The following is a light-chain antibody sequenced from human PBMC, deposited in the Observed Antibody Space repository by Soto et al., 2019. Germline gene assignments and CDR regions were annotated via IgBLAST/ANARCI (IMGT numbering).Light chain of an antibody. CDR3: QQYNGYSWA. Sequence: DIQMTQSPSTLSASVGGRVTITCRASQSLNDWLAWFQQKPGKAPNLLIYKVSNLESGVPSRFSGSGSGTEFTLTISSLQPDDFATYYCQQYNGYSWAFGQGTKVEIK. J-gene: IGKJ1*01. CDR1: QSLNDW. V-gene: IGKV1-5*03. CDR2: KVS.